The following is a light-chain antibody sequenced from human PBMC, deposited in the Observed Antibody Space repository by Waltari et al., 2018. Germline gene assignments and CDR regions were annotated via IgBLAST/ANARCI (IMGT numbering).Light chain of an antibody. CDR1: SSHIGGYNY. V-gene: IGLV2-14*03. CDR3: RSYIDSSTLDL. CDR2: DVS. J-gene: IGLJ7*02. Sequence: QSSLTQPASVSGSPGQSITISCTGTSSHIGGYNYVSWYQQVPGKSPKLLIYDVSNRPSGVSSRRDGSKSGNSASLAISGLQDVHEADYFCRSYIDSSTLDLVGGATGLTAL.